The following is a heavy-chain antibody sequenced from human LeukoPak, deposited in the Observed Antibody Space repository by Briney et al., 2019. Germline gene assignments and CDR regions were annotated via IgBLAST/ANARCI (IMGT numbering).Heavy chain of an antibody. Sequence: PGGSLRLSCAASGFTFSNAWMSWVRQAPGKGLEWVGHIKSKIDGETTGYAAPVKGRFTISRDDSKNMLYLQMNSLKTEDTAVYYCTTELGLSFGVRYFDHWGQETSATVSS. J-gene: IGHJ4*02. D-gene: IGHD3-10*01. V-gene: IGHV3-15*01. CDR2: IKSKIDGETT. CDR1: GFTFSNAW. CDR3: TTELGLSFGVRYFDH.